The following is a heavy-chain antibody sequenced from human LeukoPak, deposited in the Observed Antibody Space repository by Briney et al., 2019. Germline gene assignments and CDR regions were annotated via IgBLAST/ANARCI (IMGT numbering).Heavy chain of an antibody. V-gene: IGHV4-59*01. CDR2: IYYSGST. Sequence: SETLSLTCTVSGGSISSYYWSWIRRPPGKGLEWIGYIYYSGSTNYNPSLKSRVTISVDTSKNQFSLKLSSVTAADTAVYYCASFVWFGELLLDYWGQGTLVTVSS. CDR1: GGSISSYY. CDR3: ASFVWFGELLLDY. D-gene: IGHD3-10*01. J-gene: IGHJ4*02.